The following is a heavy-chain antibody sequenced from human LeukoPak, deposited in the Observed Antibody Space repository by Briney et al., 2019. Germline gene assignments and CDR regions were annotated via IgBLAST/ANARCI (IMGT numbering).Heavy chain of an antibody. Sequence: GGSLRLSCAASGSTFSSYAMNWVRQAPGKGLEWVSAISGSGGSTYYADSVKGRFTISRDNSKNTLYLQMNSLRAEDTAVYYCAKALYYYDSSGYSMFDYWGQGTLVTVSS. D-gene: IGHD3-22*01. CDR3: AKALYYYDSSGYSMFDY. CDR1: GSTFSSYA. CDR2: ISGSGGST. J-gene: IGHJ4*02. V-gene: IGHV3-23*01.